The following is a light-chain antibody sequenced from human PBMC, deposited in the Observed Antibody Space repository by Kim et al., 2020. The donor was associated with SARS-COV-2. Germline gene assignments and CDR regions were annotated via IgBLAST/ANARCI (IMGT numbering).Light chain of an antibody. Sequence: VALGQTVRITCQGDSLRSYYATWYQQKPGQATILVIYGKNNRPSGIPDRFSGSSSGNTASLTITGTQAGDEADYYCNSRDSNENVFFGGGTQLTVL. CDR3: NSRDSNENVF. CDR1: SLRSYY. V-gene: IGLV3-19*01. J-gene: IGLJ2*01. CDR2: GKN.